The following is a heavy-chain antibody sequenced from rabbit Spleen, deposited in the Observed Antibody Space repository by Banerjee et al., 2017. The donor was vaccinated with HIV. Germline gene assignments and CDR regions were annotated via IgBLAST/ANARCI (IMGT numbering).Heavy chain of an antibody. D-gene: IGHD8-1*01. J-gene: IGHJ4*01. Sequence: QSLQESGGDLVQPGASLTLTCKASGFTISSAYDMCWVRQAPGKGLEWIACIYAGSSGTTYYASWAKGRLTISETSSTTVTLQMTSLTAADTATYFCARDGAGGSYFALWGQGTLVTVS. CDR3: ARDGAGGSYFAL. V-gene: IGHV1S40*01. CDR2: IYAGSSGTT. CDR1: GFTISSAYD.